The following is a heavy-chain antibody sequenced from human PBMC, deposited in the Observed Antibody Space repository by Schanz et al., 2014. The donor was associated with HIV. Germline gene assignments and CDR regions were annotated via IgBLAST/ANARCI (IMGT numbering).Heavy chain of an antibody. CDR3: AKVHTYYYYDSSGYYGYFDY. CDR1: GFTFSSYG. V-gene: IGHV3-NL1*01. Sequence: QVQLVESGGGVVQPGRSLRLSCAASGFTFSSYGIHWVRQAPGKGLEWVSVISGSGGSTYYADSVKGRFTISRDNSRNTLYLQMISLRVEDTAVYYCAKVHTYYYYDSSGYYGYFDYWGQGTLVTVSS. CDR2: ISGSGGST. J-gene: IGHJ4*02. D-gene: IGHD3-22*01.